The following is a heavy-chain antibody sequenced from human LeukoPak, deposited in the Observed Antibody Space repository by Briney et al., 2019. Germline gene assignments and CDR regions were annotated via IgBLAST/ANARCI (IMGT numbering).Heavy chain of an antibody. CDR1: GGSIRSSYYY. J-gene: IGHJ6*02. CDR2: IYDSGST. CDR3: ARGSSLHYDFWSGYSGYYYYGMDV. V-gene: IGHV4-39*07. D-gene: IGHD3-3*01. Sequence: SETLSLTCTVSGGSIRSSYYYWGWIRQPPGKGLEWIGSIYDSGSTYYNPSLKSRVTISVDTSRNQFSLKLSSVTAADTAVYYCARGSSLHYDFWSGYSGYYYYGMDVWGQGTTVTVSS.